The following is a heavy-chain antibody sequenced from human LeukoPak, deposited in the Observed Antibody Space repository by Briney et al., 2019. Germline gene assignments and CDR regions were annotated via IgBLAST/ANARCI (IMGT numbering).Heavy chain of an antibody. D-gene: IGHD3-22*01. CDR2: ISYDGSNK. V-gene: IGHV3-30-3*01. CDR1: GFTFSSYA. J-gene: IGHJ4*02. Sequence: GRSLRLSCAASGFTFSSYAMHWVRQAPGKGLVWVAVISYDGSNKYYADSVKGRFTISRDNSKNTLYLQMNSLRAEDTAVYYCASSPYDSSGYTDYWGQGTLVTVSS. CDR3: ASSPYDSSGYTDY.